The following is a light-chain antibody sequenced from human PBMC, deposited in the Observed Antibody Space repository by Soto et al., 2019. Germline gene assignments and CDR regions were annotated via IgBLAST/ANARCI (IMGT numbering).Light chain of an antibody. CDR1: SGYSNYK. V-gene: IGLV9-49*01. J-gene: IGLJ2*01. CDR2: VGTGGIVG. Sequence: QSVLTQPPSASASLGASVTLTCTLSSGYSNYKVDWYQQRPGKGPRFVMRVGTGGIVGSKGDGIPDRFSVLGSGLNRYLTIKNIQEEDESDYHCGADHGSGSHFVVFGGGTKLTVL. CDR3: GADHGSGSHFVV.